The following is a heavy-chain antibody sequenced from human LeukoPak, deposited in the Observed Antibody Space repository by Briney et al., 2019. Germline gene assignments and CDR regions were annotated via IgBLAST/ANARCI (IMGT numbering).Heavy chain of an antibody. J-gene: IGHJ4*02. CDR3: TTGYCNSGSGWYYLYY. Sequence: KPGGSLRLSCAASGFTFSNSGMSWVRQAPGKGLEWVGPIESKTDGVTTDYAEPVIGRFNIPRHDSKETLYVQMVSLKTEHTAVYYCTTGYCNSGSGWYYLYYWGQGTLLSVSS. CDR2: IESKTDGVTT. V-gene: IGHV3-15*04. D-gene: IGHD2/OR15-2a*01. CDR1: GFTFSNSG.